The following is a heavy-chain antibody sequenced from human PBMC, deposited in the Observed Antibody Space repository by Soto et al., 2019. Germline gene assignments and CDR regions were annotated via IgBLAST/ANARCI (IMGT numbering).Heavy chain of an antibody. CDR1: GGTFSSYA. D-gene: IGHD2-15*01. CDR2: IIPIFGTA. Sequence: ASVKVSCKASGGTFSSYAISWVRQAPGQGLEWMGGIIPIFGTANYAQKFQGRVTITADGSTSTAYMELSSLRSEDTAVYYCARDKQKWSRFRNYYYYGMDVWGQGTTVTVSS. V-gene: IGHV1-69*13. J-gene: IGHJ6*02. CDR3: ARDKQKWSRFRNYYYYGMDV.